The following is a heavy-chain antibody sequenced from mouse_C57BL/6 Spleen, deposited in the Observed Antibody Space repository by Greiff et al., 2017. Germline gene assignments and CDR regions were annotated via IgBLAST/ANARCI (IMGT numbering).Heavy chain of an antibody. CDR3: TREDGSSPFAY. D-gene: IGHD1-1*01. CDR1: GFTFSSYA. CDR2: ISSGGDYI. J-gene: IGHJ3*01. V-gene: IGHV5-9-1*02. Sequence: DVKLVESGEGLVQPGGSLKLSCAASGFTFSSYAMSWVRQTPEKRLEWVAYISSGGDYIYYADTVKGRFTISRDNARNTLYLQMSSLKSEDTAMYYCTREDGSSPFAYWGQGTLVTVSA.